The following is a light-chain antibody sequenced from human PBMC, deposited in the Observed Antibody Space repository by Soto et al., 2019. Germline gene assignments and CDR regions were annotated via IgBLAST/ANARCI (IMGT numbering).Light chain of an antibody. CDR1: RHINGNY. CDR3: QQYGSSPPVT. CDR2: GAS. J-gene: IGKJ1*01. Sequence: EIVLTQTPDTLSLSPGERATLSCRASRHINGNYLAWYQQKPDQAPRLLIFGASSRATGIPDRFSGSGSGTDFTLTINRLEPEDFAMYYCQQYGSSPPVTFGQGTKVEIK. V-gene: IGKV3-20*01.